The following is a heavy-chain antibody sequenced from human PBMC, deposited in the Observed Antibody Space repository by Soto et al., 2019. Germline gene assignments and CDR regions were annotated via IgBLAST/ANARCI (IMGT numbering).Heavy chain of an antibody. CDR1: GFTFDDYA. CDR3: AKDTSSGLYGGFDY. Sequence: LRLSCAASGFTFDDYAMHWVRQAPGKGLEWVSGISWNSGSIGYADSVKGRFTISRDNAKNSLYLQMNSLRAEDTALYYCAKDTSSGLYGGFDYWGQGTLVTVSS. D-gene: IGHD6-19*01. CDR2: ISWNSGSI. V-gene: IGHV3-9*01. J-gene: IGHJ4*02.